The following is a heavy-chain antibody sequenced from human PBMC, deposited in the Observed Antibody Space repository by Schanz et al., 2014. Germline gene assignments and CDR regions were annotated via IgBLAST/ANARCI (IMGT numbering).Heavy chain of an antibody. CDR3: ARDRRRYCSTASCLHDNWFDP. Sequence: VQLEQSGAEVKKPGSSVKVSCKASGYTFISYGIKWVRQAPGQGLEWMGWISPYNGNTNYAQKLQGRVTMTADTSTSTAYMELRSLRSDDTAVYYCARDRRRYCSTASCLHDNWFDPWGQGTLVIVSS. CDR1: GYTFISYG. V-gene: IGHV1-18*01. J-gene: IGHJ5*02. CDR2: ISPYNGNT. D-gene: IGHD2-2*01.